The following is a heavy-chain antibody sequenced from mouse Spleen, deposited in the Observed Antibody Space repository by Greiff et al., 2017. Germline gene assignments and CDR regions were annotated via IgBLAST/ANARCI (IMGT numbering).Heavy chain of an antibody. CDR1: GYTFTDYN. D-gene: IGHD2-3*01. CDR3: ARKADGYYGGSFAY. V-gene: IGHV1-18*01. J-gene: IGHJ3*01. CDR2: INPNNGGT. Sequence: EVQLQQSGPELVKPGASVKIPCKASGYTFTDYNMDWVKQSHGKSLEWIGDINPNNGGTIYNQKFKGKATLTVDKSSSTAYMELRSLTSEDTAVYYCARKADGYYGGSFAYWGQGTLVTVSA.